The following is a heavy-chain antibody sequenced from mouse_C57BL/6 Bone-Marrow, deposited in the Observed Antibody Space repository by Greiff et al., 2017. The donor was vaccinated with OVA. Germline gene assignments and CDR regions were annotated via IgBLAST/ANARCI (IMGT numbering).Heavy chain of an antibody. J-gene: IGHJ1*03. Sequence: EVQRVESGGGLVKPGGSLKLSCAASGFTFSSYAMSWVRQTPEKRLEWVATISDGGSYTYYPDNVKGRFTISRDNAKNNLYLQMSHLKSEDTAMYYCASLYYYGFFVWGTGTTVTVSS. D-gene: IGHD1-1*01. CDR1: GFTFSSYA. V-gene: IGHV5-4*01. CDR2: ISDGGSYT. CDR3: ASLYYYGFFV.